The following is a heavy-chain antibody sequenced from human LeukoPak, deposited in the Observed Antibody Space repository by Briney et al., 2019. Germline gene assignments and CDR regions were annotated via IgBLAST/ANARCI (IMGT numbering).Heavy chain of an antibody. CDR3: ARETSSSALEY. Sequence: SETLSLTCTVSGGSISSYYWSWIRQPPGKGLEWIGYIFYTGITNYIPSLKSRVTISVDTSRNQFSLKLTSVTAADTAVYYCARETSSSALEYWGQGTLVTVSS. V-gene: IGHV4-59*01. J-gene: IGHJ4*02. CDR2: IFYTGIT. D-gene: IGHD6-6*01. CDR1: GGSISSYY.